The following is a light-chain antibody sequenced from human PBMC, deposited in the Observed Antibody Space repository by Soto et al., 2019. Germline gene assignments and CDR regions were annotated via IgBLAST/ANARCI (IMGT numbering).Light chain of an antibody. V-gene: IGKV1-33*01. Sequence: IQLTQSPSSLSASVGDRVTITCQASQGIDKNLNWYQQKPGKAPKLLIYDASSLQTGVPSRFSGSGSATDFTFPISSLQPDDIAAYYCQQYDNLLPLTFGQGTRLEIK. CDR3: QQYDNLLPLT. J-gene: IGKJ5*01. CDR2: DAS. CDR1: QGIDKN.